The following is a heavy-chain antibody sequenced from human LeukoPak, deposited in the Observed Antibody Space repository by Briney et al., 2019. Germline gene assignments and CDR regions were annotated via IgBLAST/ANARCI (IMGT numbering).Heavy chain of an antibody. V-gene: IGHV4-39*01. J-gene: IGHJ4*02. D-gene: IGHD3-3*01. CDR2: IYYSGST. Sequence: SETLSLTCTVSGGSISSSSYYWGWIRQPPGKGLEWIGSIYYSGSTYYNPSLKSRVTISVDTSKNQFSLKLSSVTAADTAVYYCARASSGGGLPFLNSFHYYFDSWGQGVLAAVSS. CDR1: GGSISSSSYY. CDR3: ARASSGGGLPFLNSFHYYFDS.